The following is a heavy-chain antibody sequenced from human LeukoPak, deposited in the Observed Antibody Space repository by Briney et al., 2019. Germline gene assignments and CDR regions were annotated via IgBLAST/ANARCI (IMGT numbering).Heavy chain of an antibody. V-gene: IGHV3-7*01. J-gene: IGHJ3*02. CDR3: ARESIVVVPTTMDDASDI. Sequence: PGGSLRLSCAASGFTFSHYYMSWVRQAPGKGLEWVANIKRDGSEQFYLDTVKGRFTISRDNAKNALYLQMHSLRVEDTAVYYCARESIVVVPTTMDDASDIWGQGTMVTVSS. CDR2: IKRDGSEQ. D-gene: IGHD2-2*01. CDR1: GFTFSHYY.